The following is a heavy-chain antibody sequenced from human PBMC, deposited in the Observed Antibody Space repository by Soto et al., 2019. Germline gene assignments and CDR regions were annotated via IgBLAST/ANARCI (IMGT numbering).Heavy chain of an antibody. CDR2: TYYRSKWYN. Sequence: PSQTLSLPCAISGDSVSSNSSAWNFIRQSPSRGLEWLGRTYYRSKWYNDYAVSVKSRITINPDTSKNQFSLQLNSVTPEDTAVYYCARELSYYYYGMDVWGQGTTVTVSS. CDR3: ARELSYYYYGMDV. J-gene: IGHJ6*02. CDR1: GDSVSSNSSA. D-gene: IGHD3-10*01. V-gene: IGHV6-1*01.